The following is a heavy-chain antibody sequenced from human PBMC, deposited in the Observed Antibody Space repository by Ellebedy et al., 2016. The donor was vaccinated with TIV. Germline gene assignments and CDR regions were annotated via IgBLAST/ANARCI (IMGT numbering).Heavy chain of an antibody. CDR1: GYSISSGYY. CDR3: ALGSDGAHDAFDI. V-gene: IGHV4-31*03. Sequence: SETLSLTXTVSGYSISSGYYWGWIRQHPGKGLEWIGYIYYSGSTYYNPSLKSRVTISVDTSKNQFSLKLSSVTAADTAVYYCALGSDGAHDAFDIWGQGTMVTVSS. D-gene: IGHD4-17*01. J-gene: IGHJ3*02. CDR2: IYYSGST.